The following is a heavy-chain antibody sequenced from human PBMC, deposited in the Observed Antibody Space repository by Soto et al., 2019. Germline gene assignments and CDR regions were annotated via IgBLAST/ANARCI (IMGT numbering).Heavy chain of an antibody. CDR3: AKPPGSGSYYWVRYFDY. CDR1: GFTFSSYA. V-gene: IGHV3-23*01. J-gene: IGHJ4*02. D-gene: IGHD3-10*01. Sequence: EVQLLESGGGLVQPGGSLRLSCAASGFTFSSYAMSWVRQAPGKGLEWVSAISGSGGSTYYADSVKGRFTISRDNSKNTLYLQMNSLRAEDTAVYYCAKPPGSGSYYWVRYFDYWGQGTLVTVSS. CDR2: ISGSGGST.